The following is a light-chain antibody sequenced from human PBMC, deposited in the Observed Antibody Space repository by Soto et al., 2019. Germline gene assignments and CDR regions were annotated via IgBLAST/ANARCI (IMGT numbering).Light chain of an antibody. CDR3: QQYNSYSWT. Sequence: DIQMTQSPSTLSASVGDRVTITCRASQSISSWLAWYQQKPGKAPKLLIYDASSLESGVPSRFRGSGSGTEFTLTISSLQPDDFATLYCQQYNSYSWTCGQGTKGEIK. J-gene: IGKJ1*01. CDR1: QSISSW. CDR2: DAS. V-gene: IGKV1-5*01.